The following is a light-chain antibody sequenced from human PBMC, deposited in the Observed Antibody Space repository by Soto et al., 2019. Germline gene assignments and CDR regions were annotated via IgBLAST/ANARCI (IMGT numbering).Light chain of an antibody. V-gene: IGKV1-9*01. CDR3: QQLNSYPRGT. CDR2: AAS. J-gene: IGKJ3*01. CDR1: QGISSY. Sequence: IQLTQSPSSLSASVGDRVTITCRASQGISSYLAWYQQKPGKAPKLLIYAASTLQSGVPSRFSGSGSGTDFTLTISSLQAEDFATDYCQQLNSYPRGTFGPGTKVDIK.